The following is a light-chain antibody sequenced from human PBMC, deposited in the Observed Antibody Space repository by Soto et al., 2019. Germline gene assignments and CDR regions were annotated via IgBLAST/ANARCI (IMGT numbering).Light chain of an antibody. CDR3: QQRYRTPLT. CDR2: AAS. Sequence: DIQMTQSPSSLSASVGDRVTITCRASQGISSYLAWYQQKPGKAPKLLIYAASGLQSGAPSRLSGSGSGTDFTLSISSLQPEDFATYDGQQRYRTPLTFGGGTKVDIK. CDR1: QGISSY. V-gene: IGKV1-39*01. J-gene: IGKJ4*01.